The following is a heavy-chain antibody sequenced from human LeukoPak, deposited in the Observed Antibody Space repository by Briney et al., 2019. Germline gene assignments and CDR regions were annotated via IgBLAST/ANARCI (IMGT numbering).Heavy chain of an antibody. J-gene: IGHJ1*01. V-gene: IGHV4-38-2*02. CDR2: IYPSGST. CDR1: GYSISSGYY. D-gene: IGHD3-22*01. Sequence: SETLSLTCTVSGYSISSGYYWGWIRQPPGKGLEWIGTIYPSGSTDYNPSLKSRVTISLDTSKNQFSLKLSSVTAADTAVYYCATNYYDSSGYYLGEYFHHWGQGTLVTVSS. CDR3: ATNYYDSSGYYLGEYFHH.